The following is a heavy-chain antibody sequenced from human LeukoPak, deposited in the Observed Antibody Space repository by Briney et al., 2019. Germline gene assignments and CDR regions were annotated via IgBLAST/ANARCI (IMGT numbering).Heavy chain of an antibody. D-gene: IGHD2-2*01. J-gene: IGHJ4*02. CDR2: IYTSGST. Sequence: PSQTLSLTCTVSGGSISSGSYYWSWIRQPAGKGLEWIGRIYTSGSTNYNPSLKSRVTISVDTSKNQFSLKLSSVTAADTAVYYCARGTSFFDYWGQGTLVTVSS. CDR3: ARGTSFFDY. CDR1: GGSISSGSYY. V-gene: IGHV4-61*02.